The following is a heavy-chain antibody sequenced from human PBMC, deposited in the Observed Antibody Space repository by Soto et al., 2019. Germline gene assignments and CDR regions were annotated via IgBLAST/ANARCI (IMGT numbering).Heavy chain of an antibody. J-gene: IGHJ4*02. V-gene: IGHV4-59*01. D-gene: IGHD3-9*01. CDR1: GDSNSSYY. CDR2: ISYSGST. Sequence: QSLTCTVSGDSNSSYYCSWIRQSPGKGLEWIGYISYSGSTTYNPSLKSRLTISLHTSNNQFSLTLDSVTAADTAVYYCARVCIFLTGYYKGGFYYFDYWGQGTLVTVSS. CDR3: ARVCIFLTGYYKGGFYYFDY.